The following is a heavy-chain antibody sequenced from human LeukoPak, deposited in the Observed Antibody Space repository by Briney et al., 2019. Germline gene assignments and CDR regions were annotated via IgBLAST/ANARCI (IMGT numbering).Heavy chain of an antibody. CDR2: IYYSGST. V-gene: IGHV4-59*01. Sequence: SETLSLTCTVSGGSISSYYWSWIRQPPGKGLEWIGYIYYSGSTNYSPSLKSRVTISVDTSKNQFSLKLSSVTAADTAVYYCARVPRYGHYYYYYYMDVWGKGTTVTVSS. D-gene: IGHD5-18*01. CDR3: ARVPRYGHYYYYYYMDV. CDR1: GGSISSYY. J-gene: IGHJ6*03.